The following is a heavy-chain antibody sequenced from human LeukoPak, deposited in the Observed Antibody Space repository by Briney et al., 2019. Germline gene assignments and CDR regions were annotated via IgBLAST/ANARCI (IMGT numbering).Heavy chain of an antibody. CDR1: GGTFSSYT. CDR3: ARELNFCEWRGYTYGMDV. J-gene: IGHJ6*02. D-gene: IGHD3-3*01. Sequence: GASVKVSCKASGGTFSSYTISWVRQAPGQGLEWMGRIIPIPGIANYAQKFQGRVTMTTDTSTSTAYMELRSLRSGDTAVYYCARELNFCEWRGYTYGMDVWGQGTTVTVSS. V-gene: IGHV1-69*02. CDR2: IIPIPGIA.